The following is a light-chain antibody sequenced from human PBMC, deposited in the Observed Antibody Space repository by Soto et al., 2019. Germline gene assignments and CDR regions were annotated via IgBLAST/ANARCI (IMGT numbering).Light chain of an antibody. Sequence: IRMTQSPSSLSASTGDRVTITCRASQSISNHLNWYQQKPGKAPKLLIYAASSLQSGVPSRFSGSGSGTDFTLTISSLEPEDSAVYYCQQRHMWPITFGQGTRLEIK. J-gene: IGKJ5*01. CDR2: AAS. V-gene: IGKV1-39*01. CDR1: QSISNH. CDR3: QQRHMWPIT.